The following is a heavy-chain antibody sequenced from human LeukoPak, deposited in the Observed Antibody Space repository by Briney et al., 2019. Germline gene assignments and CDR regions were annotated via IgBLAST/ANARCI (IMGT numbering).Heavy chain of an antibody. J-gene: IGHJ6*03. CDR1: GYTFTSYD. CDR3: ARARWFGETYYYYYMDV. V-gene: IGHV1-8*03. D-gene: IGHD3-10*01. CDR2: MNPNSGNT. Sequence: ASVKVSCKASGYTFTSYDINWVRQATGQGLEWMGWMNPNSGNTGYAQKFQGRVTITRNTSISTAYMELSSLRSEDTAVYYCARARWFGETYYYYYMDVWGKGTTVTVSS.